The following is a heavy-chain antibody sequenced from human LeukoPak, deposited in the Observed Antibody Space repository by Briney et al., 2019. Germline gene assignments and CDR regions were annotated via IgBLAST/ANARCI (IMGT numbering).Heavy chain of an antibody. Sequence: QSGGSLRLSCAASGFTFSSYAMHWVRQAPGKGLEWVAVISYDGSNKYYADSVKGRFTMSRDNSKNTLSLQMNSLRGEDTAVYYCARVLSSSSWHNFDYWGQGTLVIVSS. CDR1: GFTFSSYA. CDR2: ISYDGSNK. J-gene: IGHJ4*02. D-gene: IGHD6-13*01. CDR3: ARVLSSSSWHNFDY. V-gene: IGHV3-30-3*01.